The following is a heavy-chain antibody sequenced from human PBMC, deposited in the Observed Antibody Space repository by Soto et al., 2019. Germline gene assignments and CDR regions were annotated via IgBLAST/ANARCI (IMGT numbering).Heavy chain of an antibody. CDR1: GGSISSGGYY. Sequence: QVQLQESGPGLVKPSQTLPLTCTVSGGSISSGGYYWSWIRQHPGKGLEWFGYIYYRGSTYYNPSLRSRVSISVDTSKNQFSLKLSSVTAADTAVYYCARSPEATVTAFDYWGQGTLVTVSS. CDR2: IYYRGST. V-gene: IGHV4-31*03. D-gene: IGHD4-17*01. J-gene: IGHJ4*02. CDR3: ARSPEATVTAFDY.